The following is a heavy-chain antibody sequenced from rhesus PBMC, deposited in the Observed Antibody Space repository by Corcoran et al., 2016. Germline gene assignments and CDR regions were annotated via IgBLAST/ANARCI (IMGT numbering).Heavy chain of an antibody. Sequence: QVQLQESGPAVVKPSETLSLTCAVSGGSISSSNWWSWIRQSPGKGLEWIGGIYGSGGSTEYNPYLKSRVTMSIDTSKNQFSLKLSLGPAADTAVYYCARHARTYSSGWPYYFDYWGQGVLVTVSS. CDR3: ARHARTYSSGWPYYFDY. CDR2: IYGSGGST. J-gene: IGHJ4*01. CDR1: GGSISSSNW. V-gene: IGHV4-93*02. D-gene: IGHD6-31*01.